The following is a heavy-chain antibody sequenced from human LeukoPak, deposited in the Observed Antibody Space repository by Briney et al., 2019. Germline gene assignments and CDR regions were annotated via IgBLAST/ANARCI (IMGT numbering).Heavy chain of an antibody. Sequence: GGSLRLSCAASGFTFDDYAMHWVRQAPGKGLEGVSGISWNSGSIGYADSVKGRFTISRDNAKNSLYLQMNSLRAEDTALYYCAKAVYSSGWYYFDYWGQGTLVTVSS. CDR3: AKAVYSSGWYYFDY. V-gene: IGHV3-9*01. D-gene: IGHD6-19*01. CDR1: GFTFDDYA. CDR2: ISWNSGSI. J-gene: IGHJ4*02.